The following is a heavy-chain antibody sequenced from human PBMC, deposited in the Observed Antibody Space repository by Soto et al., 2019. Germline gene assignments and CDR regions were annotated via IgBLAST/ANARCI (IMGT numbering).Heavy chain of an antibody. CDR1: GGSTSSYH. CDR3: ASGEAVAGSFDY. V-gene: IGHV4-59*01. D-gene: IGHD6-19*01. CDR2: IYYSGST. J-gene: IGHJ4*02. Sequence: PSETLSLTCTVSGGSTSSYHWSWIRQPPGKGLEWIGYIYYSGSTNYNPSLKSRVTISVDTSKNQFSLKLSSVTAADTAVYYCASGEAVAGSFDYWGQGTLVTVSS.